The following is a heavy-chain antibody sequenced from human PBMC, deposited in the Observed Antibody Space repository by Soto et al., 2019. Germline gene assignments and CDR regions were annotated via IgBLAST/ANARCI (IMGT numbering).Heavy chain of an antibody. Sequence: QVQLQESGPGLVKPSGPLSLTCAVSSGSISSSNWWSWVRQPPGKGLEWIGEIYHSGSTNYNPSLKSRVTISVDKSKNQFSLKLSSVTAADTAVYYCAGLIAVAGTGYYFDCWGQGTLVTVSS. V-gene: IGHV4-4*02. J-gene: IGHJ4*02. CDR2: IYHSGST. CDR3: AGLIAVAGTGYYFDC. D-gene: IGHD6-19*01. CDR1: SGSISSSNW.